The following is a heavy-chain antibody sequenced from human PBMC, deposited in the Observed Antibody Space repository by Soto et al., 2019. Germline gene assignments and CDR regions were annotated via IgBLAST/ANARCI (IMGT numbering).Heavy chain of an antibody. CDR1: GFTFDDYA. D-gene: IGHD3-9*01. CDR3: AKDPGPLRYFVYYMDV. V-gene: IGHV3-9*01. CDR2: ISWNSGSI. J-gene: IGHJ6*03. Sequence: GGSLRLSCAASGFTFDDYAMHWVRQAPGKGLEWVSGISWNSGSIGYADSVKGRFTISRDNAKNSLYLQMNSLRAEDTALYYCAKDPGPLRYFVYYMDVWGKGTTVTVSS.